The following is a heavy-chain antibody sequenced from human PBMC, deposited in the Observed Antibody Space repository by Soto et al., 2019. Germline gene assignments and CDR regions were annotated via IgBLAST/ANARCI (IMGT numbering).Heavy chain of an antibody. Sequence: QVQLVQSGAEVKKPGASVKVSCKASGYTFTSYGISWVRQAPGQGLEWMGWISAYNGNTNYAQKLQGRVTMTTDTYTSTAYMELRSLRSDDTAVYYCARGSPHPGWSGYSMYYFDYWGQGTLVTVSS. V-gene: IGHV1-18*01. CDR3: ARGSPHPGWSGYSMYYFDY. CDR1: GYTFTSYG. D-gene: IGHD3-3*01. CDR2: ISAYNGNT. J-gene: IGHJ4*02.